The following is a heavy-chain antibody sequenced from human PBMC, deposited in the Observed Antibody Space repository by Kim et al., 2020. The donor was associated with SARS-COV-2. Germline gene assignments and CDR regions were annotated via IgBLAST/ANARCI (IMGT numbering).Heavy chain of an antibody. CDR1: GYTFTGYY. D-gene: IGHD3-22*01. J-gene: IGHJ4*02. V-gene: IGHV1-2*06. Sequence: ASVKVSCKASGYTFTGYYMHWVRQAPGQGLEWMGRINPNSGGTNYAQKFQGRVTMTRDTSISTAYMELSRLRSDDTAVYYCARLRYYDSSGYYYVTGFDYWGQGTLVTVSS. CDR2: INPNSGGT. CDR3: ARLRYYDSSGYYYVTGFDY.